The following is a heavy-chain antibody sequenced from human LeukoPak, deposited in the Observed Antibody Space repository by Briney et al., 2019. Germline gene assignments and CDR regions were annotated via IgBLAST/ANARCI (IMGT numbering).Heavy chain of an antibody. V-gene: IGHV3-33*01. CDR1: GFTFSTYG. J-gene: IGHJ6*03. D-gene: IGHD2-2*01. Sequence: GGSLRLSCAASGFTFSTYGMHWVRQAPGKGLEWVALMLFDGSDENYADSVKGRFTISRDNFKNTLYLQMNSLRAEDTAVYYCARSEVPAAVSYYYYYMDVWGKGTTVTVSS. CDR3: ARSEVPAAVSYYYYYMDV. CDR2: MLFDGSDE.